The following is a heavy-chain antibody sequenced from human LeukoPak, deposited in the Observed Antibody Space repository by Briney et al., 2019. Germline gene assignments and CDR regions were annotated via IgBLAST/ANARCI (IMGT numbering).Heavy chain of an antibody. J-gene: IGHJ5*02. V-gene: IGHV3-23*01. CDR2: ISGSGDSDST. D-gene: IGHD6-19*01. CDR1: GFTFSSYA. Sequence: GGSLRLSCAASGFTFSSYAMSWVRQAPGKGLEWVSGISGSGDSDSTYYADSVKGRSTISRDNSRNTLYLQMSSLRAEDTAVYYCAKADSSGWYESNWFDPWGQGTLVTVSS. CDR3: AKADSSGWYESNWFDP.